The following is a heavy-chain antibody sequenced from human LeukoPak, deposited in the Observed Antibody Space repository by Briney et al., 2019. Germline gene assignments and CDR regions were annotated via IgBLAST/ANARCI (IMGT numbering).Heavy chain of an antibody. Sequence: PGGSLRLSCEASGFTFSSYSMNWVRQAPGKGLEWVSSISSSSSYIYYADSVKGRFTISRDNAKNSLYLQMNSLRAEDTAVYYCARDKYGDYVIDYWGQGTLVTVSS. CDR2: ISSSSSYI. CDR3: ARDKYGDYVIDY. V-gene: IGHV3-21*01. CDR1: GFTFSSYS. D-gene: IGHD4-17*01. J-gene: IGHJ4*02.